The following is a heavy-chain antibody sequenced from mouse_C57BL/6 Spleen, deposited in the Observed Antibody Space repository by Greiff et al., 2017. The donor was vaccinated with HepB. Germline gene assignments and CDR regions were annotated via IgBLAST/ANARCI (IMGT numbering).Heavy chain of an antibody. V-gene: IGHV5-12*01. CDR3: ARQTYGNFPYYFDY. CDR2: ISNGGGST. D-gene: IGHD2-1*01. CDR1: GFTFSDYY. Sequence: EVQVVESGGGLVQPGGSLKLSCAASGFTFSDYYMYWVRQTPEKRLEWVAYISNGGGSTYYPDTVKGRFTISRDNAKNTLYLQMSRLKSEDTAMYYCARQTYGNFPYYFDYWGQGTTLTVSS. J-gene: IGHJ2*01.